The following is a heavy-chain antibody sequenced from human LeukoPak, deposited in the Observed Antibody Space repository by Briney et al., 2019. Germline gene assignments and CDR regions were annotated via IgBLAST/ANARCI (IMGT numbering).Heavy chain of an antibody. CDR2: MWNDGSDK. Sequence: PGRSLRLSCTTSGFTFSHYAMHWVRQAPGKGLEWVAVMWNDGSDKYYGDSVKGRFTISRDNSKKTVYLQLSSLRVEDTAVYYCAKDAERGFDFSNSLQSWGQGTLVTVSS. J-gene: IGHJ4*02. V-gene: IGHV3-33*06. CDR3: AKDAERGFDFSNSLQS. CDR1: GFTFSHYA. D-gene: IGHD4-11*01.